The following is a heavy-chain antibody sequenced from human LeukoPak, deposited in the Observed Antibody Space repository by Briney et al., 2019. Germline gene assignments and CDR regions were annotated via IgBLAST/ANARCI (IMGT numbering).Heavy chain of an antibody. CDR1: GYTLTELS. J-gene: IGHJ4*02. Sequence: ASVKVSCKVSGYTLTELSMHWVRQAPGKGLEWMGGFDPEDGETIYAQKFQGRVTMTEDTSTDTAYMELSSLRSEDTAVYYCASPSSYAESFDYYFDYWGQGTLVTVSS. D-gene: IGHD2-2*01. CDR3: ASPSSYAESFDYYFDY. CDR2: FDPEDGET. V-gene: IGHV1-24*01.